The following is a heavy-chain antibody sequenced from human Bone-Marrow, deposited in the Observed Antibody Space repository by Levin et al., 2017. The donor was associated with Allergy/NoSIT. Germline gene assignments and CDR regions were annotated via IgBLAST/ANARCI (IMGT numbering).Heavy chain of an antibody. CDR3: VRDHPAYGIFFDY. V-gene: IGHV3-64D*06. CDR2: INNNGGTT. CDR1: GFTFSSFA. J-gene: IGHJ4*02. D-gene: IGHD2/OR15-2a*01. Sequence: QPGGSLRLSCSASGFTFSSFAMHWVRQAPGKGLEHVASINNNGGTTYYAESVMGRFTISRDNSKETLHLQMSSLRAEDTALYYCVRDHPAYGIFFDYWGQGALVTVSS.